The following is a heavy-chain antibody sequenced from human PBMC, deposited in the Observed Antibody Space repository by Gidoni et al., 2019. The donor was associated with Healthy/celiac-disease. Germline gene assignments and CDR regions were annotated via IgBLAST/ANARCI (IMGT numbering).Heavy chain of an antibody. CDR1: GFPFSIYA. Sequence: HVQLVESGWGVVPPGRSLILSCSSSGFPFSIYAIHWLGQAPGKGLEWVAVISDDGSNKYDADSVKGRFTISRDNSKNTLYLQMNSLRAEDTAVDYCARDPLPDIVVVTARRDNYFDYWGQGTLVTVSS. V-gene: IGHV3-30*04. J-gene: IGHJ4*02. CDR2: ISDDGSNK. D-gene: IGHD2-21*02. CDR3: ARDPLPDIVVVTARRDNYFDY.